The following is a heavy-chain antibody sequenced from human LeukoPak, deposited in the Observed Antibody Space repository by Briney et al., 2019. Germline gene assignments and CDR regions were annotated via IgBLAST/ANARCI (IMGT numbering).Heavy chain of an antibody. CDR2: ISGSGGRT. J-gene: IGHJ6*04. CDR1: GFTFSSYA. CDR3: AELGITMIGGV. Sequence: GGSLRLSCAASGFTFSSYAMSWVRQAPGKGLEWVSAISGSGGRTYYADSVKGRFTVSRDNSKNTLYLQMNSLRAEDTAVYYCAELGITMIGGVWGKGTTVTISS. V-gene: IGHV3-23*01. D-gene: IGHD3-10*02.